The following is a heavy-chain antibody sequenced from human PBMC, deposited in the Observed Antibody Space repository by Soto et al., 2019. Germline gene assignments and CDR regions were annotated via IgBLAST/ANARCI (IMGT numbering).Heavy chain of an antibody. CDR3: ATELGENPASPFDS. V-gene: IGHV1-69*13. CDR2: IIPLFGTA. Sequence: SVKVSCKAPGVTFSSETISWVRQAPGRGLEWVGGIIPLFGTANYAQRFQDRVTITADESTSTLYIDLSSLRSDDTAVYYCATELGENPASPFDSWGQGTLVTVSS. J-gene: IGHJ4*02. D-gene: IGHD2-21*01. CDR1: GVTFSSET.